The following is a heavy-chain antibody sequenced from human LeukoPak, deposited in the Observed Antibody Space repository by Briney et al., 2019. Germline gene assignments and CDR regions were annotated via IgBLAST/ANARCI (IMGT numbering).Heavy chain of an antibody. V-gene: IGHV3-30*18. D-gene: IGHD6-6*01. Sequence: GGSLGLSCAASGFTFSSYGMHWVRQAPGKGLEWVAVISYDGSNKYYADSVKGRFTISRDNSKNTLYLQMNSLRAEDTAVYYCAKGSIAAPLYYYYYGMDVWGQGTTVTVSS. CDR1: GFTFSSYG. J-gene: IGHJ6*02. CDR3: AKGSIAAPLYYYYYGMDV. CDR2: ISYDGSNK.